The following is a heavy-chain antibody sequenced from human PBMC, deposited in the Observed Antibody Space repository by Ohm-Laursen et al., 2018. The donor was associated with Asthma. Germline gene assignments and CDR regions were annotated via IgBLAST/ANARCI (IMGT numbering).Heavy chain of an antibody. J-gene: IGHJ4*02. Sequence: SDTLSLTCAVSGGSFSSGGYSWSWIRQPPGKGLEWIGYIYLSGNTYYNPSLRSRITMSVDTSKNQFSLRLSSVTAADTAVYYCARGPMHDYYFDNWGQGTLVTVSS. V-gene: IGHV4-30-2*05. CDR1: GGSFSSGGYS. CDR2: IYLSGNT. D-gene: IGHD1-1*01. CDR3: ARGPMHDYYFDN.